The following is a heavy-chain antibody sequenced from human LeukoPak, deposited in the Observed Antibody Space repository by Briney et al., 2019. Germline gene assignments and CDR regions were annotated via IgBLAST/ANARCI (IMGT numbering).Heavy chain of an antibody. CDR3: VRNGYSSSWYYFDY. J-gene: IGHJ4*02. CDR1: GFTFSSYV. Sequence: GGSLRLSCAASGFTFSSYVMSWVRQAPGKGLEWVSGISGSGGSTYYADSVRGRFTISRDDSKNTLYLQMNSLRVEDTAVYYCVRNGYSSSWYYFDYWGQGTLVTVSS. V-gene: IGHV3-23*01. CDR2: ISGSGGST. D-gene: IGHD6-13*01.